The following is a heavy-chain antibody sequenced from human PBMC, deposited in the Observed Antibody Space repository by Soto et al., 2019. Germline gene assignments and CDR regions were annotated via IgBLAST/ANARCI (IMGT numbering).Heavy chain of an antibody. CDR2: ISSSSSTI. J-gene: IGHJ5*02. CDR3: ARHPERIAQIGWFDP. D-gene: IGHD6-13*01. V-gene: IGHV3-48*01. Sequence: VGSLRLSCAASGFTFSSYSMNWVRQAPGKGLEWVSYISSSSSTIYYADSVKGRFTISRDNAKNSLYLQMNSLRAEDTAVYYCARHPERIAQIGWFDPWGQGTLVTVSP. CDR1: GFTFSSYS.